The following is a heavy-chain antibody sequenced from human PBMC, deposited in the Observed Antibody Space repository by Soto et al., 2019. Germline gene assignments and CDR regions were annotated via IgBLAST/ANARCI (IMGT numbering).Heavy chain of an antibody. Sequence: GASVKVSCKTSGYTFSNYGISWMRQAPGQGLEWMGWTSTYNSNKHYAQKFQGRVTMTTDTSRSSAYMELRSLRSDDTAVYFCARGQDYNHISGYYFFDAFYIWS. CDR1: GYTFSNYG. V-gene: IGHV1-18*01. D-gene: IGHD3-22*01. J-gene: IGHJ3*02. CDR3: ARGQDYNHISGYYFFDAFYI. CDR2: TSTYNSNK.